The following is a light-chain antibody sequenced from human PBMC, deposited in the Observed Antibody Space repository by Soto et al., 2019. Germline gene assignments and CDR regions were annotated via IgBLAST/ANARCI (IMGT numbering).Light chain of an antibody. CDR1: QSVLYSSNNKNY. V-gene: IGKV4-1*01. CDR2: WAS. Sequence: DIVMTQSPDSLAVSLGERATINCKSSQSVLYSSNNKNYLAWYQQKPGQPTKLLFYWASTRESGVPDRFSGSGSGTDFTLTISSLQAEDVAVYYCQQYYSTPLTFGGGTKVEIK. J-gene: IGKJ4*01. CDR3: QQYYSTPLT.